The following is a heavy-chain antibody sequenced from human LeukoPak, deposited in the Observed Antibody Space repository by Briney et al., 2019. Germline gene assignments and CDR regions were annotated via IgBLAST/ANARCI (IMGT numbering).Heavy chain of an antibody. Sequence: PGRSLRLSCAASGFTFSECAMHWVRQAPGKGLEWVAVISYDGRQKYYGDSVKGRFTISRDNPKNTLYLQMNSLRDDDTAVYYCARVFLERLTSGYFDNWGQGTLVTVSP. CDR2: ISYDGRQK. CDR3: ARVFLERLTSGYFDN. CDR1: GFTFSECA. D-gene: IGHD3-3*01. V-gene: IGHV3-30-3*01. J-gene: IGHJ4*02.